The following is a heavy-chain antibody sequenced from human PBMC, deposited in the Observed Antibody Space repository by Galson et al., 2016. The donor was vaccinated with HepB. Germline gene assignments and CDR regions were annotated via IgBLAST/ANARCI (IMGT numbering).Heavy chain of an antibody. D-gene: IGHD6-19*01. V-gene: IGHV3-15*07. Sequence: SLRLSCAASGFTFKDAWMNWVRQPPGKGLEWVGLVKNKPDGGTAHYAAPVQGRFTISRDDSTNTVYLQMNNLKTEDTAVYYCTTDHRSNGWWYRAFISWGQGTLVTVSS. CDR3: TTDHRSNGWWYRAFIS. J-gene: IGHJ4*02. CDR2: VKNKPDGGTA. CDR1: GFTFKDAW.